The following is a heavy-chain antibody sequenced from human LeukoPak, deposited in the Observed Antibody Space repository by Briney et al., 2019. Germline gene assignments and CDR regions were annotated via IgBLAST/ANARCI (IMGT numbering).Heavy chain of an antibody. V-gene: IGHV1-2*02. CDR2: INPNSGGT. D-gene: IGHD2-2*02. CDR1: GYTFTGYY. CDR3: ARVGRYCSSTSCYIAY. J-gene: IGHJ4*02. Sequence: ASVKVSCKASGYTFTGYYMHWVRQAPEQGLDWMGWINPNSGGTNYAQKFQGRVTMTRDTSISTAYMELSRLRSDDTAVYYCARVGRYCSSTSCYIAYWGQGTLVTVSS.